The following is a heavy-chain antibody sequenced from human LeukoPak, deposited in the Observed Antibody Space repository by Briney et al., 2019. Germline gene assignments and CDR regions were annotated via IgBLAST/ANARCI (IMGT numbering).Heavy chain of an antibody. Sequence: ASVKVSCKASGYTFTSYAMHWVRQAPGQRLEWMGWINAGNGNTKYSQKFQGRVTITRDTSASTAYMELRSLRSEDTAVYYCARGSSGWSTFDYWGQGTLVTVSS. J-gene: IGHJ4*02. CDR2: INAGNGNT. V-gene: IGHV1-3*01. CDR3: ARGSSGWSTFDY. CDR1: GYTFTSYA. D-gene: IGHD6-19*01.